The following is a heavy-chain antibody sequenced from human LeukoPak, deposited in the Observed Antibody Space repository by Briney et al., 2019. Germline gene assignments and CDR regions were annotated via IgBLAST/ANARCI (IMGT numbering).Heavy chain of an antibody. CDR2: IYYTGNT. J-gene: IGHJ4*02. D-gene: IGHD1-26*01. V-gene: IGHV4-31*03. CDR1: GGSISIGGYY. CDR3: ASTYSGSYPLNFDY. Sequence: SETLSLTCTVSGGSISIGGYYWSWIRQHPGKGLEWIGYIYYTGNTYYNPSLKSRIAISVDTSKNHFSLKVTSVTAADTAVYYCASTYSGSYPLNFDYWGQGTLVTVSS.